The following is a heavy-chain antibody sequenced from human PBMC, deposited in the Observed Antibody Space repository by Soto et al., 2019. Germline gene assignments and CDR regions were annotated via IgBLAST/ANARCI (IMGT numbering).Heavy chain of an antibody. D-gene: IGHD6-19*01. Sequence: GSLRLSCKASGFSFSSNSMGWLRQAPGKGLEWVSVITDSGDGIYYADSVRGRFTISRDNSKNTLYLQMNSLRAEDTAVYSCASDRGWNLFDYWGQGTLVTVSS. CDR3: ASDRGWNLFDY. V-gene: IGHV3-23*01. J-gene: IGHJ4*01. CDR2: ITDSGDGI. CDR1: GFSFSSNS.